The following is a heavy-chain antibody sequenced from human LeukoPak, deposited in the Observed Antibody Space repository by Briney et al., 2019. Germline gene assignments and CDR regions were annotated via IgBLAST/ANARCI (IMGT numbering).Heavy chain of an antibody. CDR3: ARPAENDAFDI. CDR2: IYYSGST. V-gene: IGHV4-39*01. J-gene: IGHJ3*02. CDR1: GGSISSSSYY. Sequence: SETLSLTCTVSGGSISSSSYYWGWIRQPPGKGLEWIVSIYYSGSTYYNPSLKSRVTISVDTSKNPFSLKLSSVTAADTAVYYCARPAENDAFDIWGQGTMVTVSS.